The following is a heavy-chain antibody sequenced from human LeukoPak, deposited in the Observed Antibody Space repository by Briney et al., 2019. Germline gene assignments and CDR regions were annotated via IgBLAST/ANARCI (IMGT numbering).Heavy chain of an antibody. J-gene: IGHJ4*02. V-gene: IGHV3-9*01. CDR2: ISWNSGSI. CDR1: GFTFEDYA. D-gene: IGHD2-21*02. CDR3: AQDKTGRVTAIYDY. Sequence: GRSLRLSCAASGFTFEDYAMRWVREALGKGLERVSGISWNSGSIGYADSVQGRFTISRDNAKNSLYLQMNSLRAEDTALYYCAQDKTGRVTAIYDYWGQGTLVTVSS.